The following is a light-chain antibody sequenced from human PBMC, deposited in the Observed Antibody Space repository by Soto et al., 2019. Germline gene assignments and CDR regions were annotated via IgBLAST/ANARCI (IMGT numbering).Light chain of an antibody. CDR2: GAS. CDR1: QSLSSSY. Sequence: EIVLTQSPGTLSLSPGERATLSCRASQSLSSSYLAWYQQKPGQAPRLLIYGASRRATAIPDRFSGSGSGTYFALTINRLEPEDFAVYYCQHFGTSLTFSGGTKVDIK. J-gene: IGKJ4*01. V-gene: IGKV3-20*01. CDR3: QHFGTSLT.